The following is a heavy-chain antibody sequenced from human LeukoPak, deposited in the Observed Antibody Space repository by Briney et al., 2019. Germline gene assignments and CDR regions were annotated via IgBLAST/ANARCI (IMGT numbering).Heavy chain of an antibody. CDR2: IIGSGSST. D-gene: IGHD6-13*01. CDR3: AIERAQQLVLDF. J-gene: IGHJ4*02. Sequence: GGSLRLSCAASRFTFSSYAMSWVRQAPGKGLEWVSAIIGSGSSTYYADSVKGRFTISRDNSKNTLFLQMNSLSAEDTAVYYCAIERAQQLVLDFWGQGTLVTVSS. CDR1: RFTFSSYA. V-gene: IGHV3-23*01.